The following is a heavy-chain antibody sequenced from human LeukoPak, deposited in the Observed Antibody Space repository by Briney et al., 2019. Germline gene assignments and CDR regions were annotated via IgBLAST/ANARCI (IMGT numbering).Heavy chain of an antibody. CDR3: ARKWELLNYYYGMDV. D-gene: IGHD1-26*01. Sequence: PGGSLRLSCAASGFSDSSNYMSWVRQAPGKGLEWVSSISSSSSYIYYADSVKGRFTISRDNAKNSLYLQMNSLRAEDTAVYYCARKWELLNYYYGMDVWGQGTTVTVSS. CDR1: GFSDSSNY. V-gene: IGHV3-21*01. J-gene: IGHJ6*02. CDR2: ISSSSSYI.